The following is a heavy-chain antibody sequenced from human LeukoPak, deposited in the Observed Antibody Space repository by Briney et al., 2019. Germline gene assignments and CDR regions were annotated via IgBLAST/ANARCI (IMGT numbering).Heavy chain of an antibody. J-gene: IGHJ4*02. Sequence: ASVKVSCKASGYTFKHYDINWVRHAAGQRLELVGWVNANSGNTGYAQKFQGRVTMTRNTSISTVYMEVNSLTSEDTAVYYCARAPTSVPNYRLDSWGQGTLVAVPS. CDR3: ARAPTSVPNYRLDS. CDR1: GYTFKHYD. CDR2: VNANSGNT. D-gene: IGHD3-16*02. V-gene: IGHV1-8*01.